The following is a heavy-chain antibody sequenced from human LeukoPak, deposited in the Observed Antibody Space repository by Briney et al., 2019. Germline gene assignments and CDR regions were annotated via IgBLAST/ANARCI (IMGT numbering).Heavy chain of an antibody. CDR1: GFTFSSYA. J-gene: IGHJ4*02. CDR2: ISGSGGST. Sequence: GGSLRLSCAASGFTFSSYAMSWVRQAPGKGLEWVSAISGSGGSTYYADSVKGRFTISRDNSKNTLYLQMNSLRAEDTAVYYCAKDLSYYDFWSGYSLWGQGTLVTVSS. V-gene: IGHV3-23*01. CDR3: AKDLSYYDFWSGYSL. D-gene: IGHD3-3*01.